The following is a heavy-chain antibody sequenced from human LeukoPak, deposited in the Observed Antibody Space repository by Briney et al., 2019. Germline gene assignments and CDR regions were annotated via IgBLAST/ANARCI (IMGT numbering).Heavy chain of an antibody. CDR2: INPSDTYT. CDR3: ARHWFSESSSSWYA. CDR1: GYSFTSYW. Sequence: GESLKISCKGSGYSFTSYWNSWVRQMPGKGLEWMGRINPSDTYTNYSPSFQGHVTISADKSISTAYLQWSSLKPSDTAMYYCARHWFSESSSSWYAWGQGTLVTVSS. J-gene: IGHJ4*02. D-gene: IGHD6-13*01. V-gene: IGHV5-10-1*01.